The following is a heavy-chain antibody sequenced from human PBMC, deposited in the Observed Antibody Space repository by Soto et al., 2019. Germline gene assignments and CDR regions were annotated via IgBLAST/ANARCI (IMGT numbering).Heavy chain of an antibody. Sequence: ASVKVSCKASGYTFTYNFMHWVRQAPGQGLEWMGIINPSGGTTRAAQKFQGRVTMTRDTSTSTVYMELSSLRSEDTAVYYCARGPHIAVDHYKKYYFDYWGQGTLVTVSS. CDR2: INPSGGTT. CDR1: GYTFTYNF. J-gene: IGHJ4*02. V-gene: IGHV1-46*01. D-gene: IGHD2-15*01. CDR3: ARGPHIAVDHYKKYYFDY.